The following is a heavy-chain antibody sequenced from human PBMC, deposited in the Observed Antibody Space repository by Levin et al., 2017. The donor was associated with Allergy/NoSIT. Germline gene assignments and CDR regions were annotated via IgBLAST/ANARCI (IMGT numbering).Heavy chain of an antibody. CDR1: GFSISSYW. Sequence: PGGSLRLSCAGSGFSISSYWLHWVRQVPGKWPVWVARIGTDGSDTSYADSVKGRFTISRDNARNTLYLQMNSLRAEDTAVYYCTRDPGNYGRGGYYFDYWGQGVLVTVSS. J-gene: IGHJ4*02. V-gene: IGHV3-74*01. D-gene: IGHD1-14*01. CDR3: TRDPGNYGRGGYYFDY. CDR2: IGTDGSDT.